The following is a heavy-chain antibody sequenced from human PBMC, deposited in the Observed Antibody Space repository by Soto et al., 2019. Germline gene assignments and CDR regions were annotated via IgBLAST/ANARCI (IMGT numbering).Heavy chain of an antibody. CDR3: AKGGRYNPDYFDY. CDR2: ISGSGGGT. V-gene: IGHV3-23*01. D-gene: IGHD1-20*01. J-gene: IGHJ4*02. CDR1: GFTFSNFA. Sequence: EVQLLESGGGLVQPGGSLRLSCAASGFTFSNFAMSWVRQAPGQGLEWVLGISGSGGGTYYTDYVKGRFTISRDNSKSTLYLQMNSLRAEDTAVYYCAKGGRYNPDYFDYWGQGTLVTVSS.